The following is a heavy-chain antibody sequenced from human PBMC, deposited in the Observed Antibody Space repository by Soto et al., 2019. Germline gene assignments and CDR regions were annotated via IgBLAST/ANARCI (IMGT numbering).Heavy chain of an antibody. Sequence: GGSLRLSCAASGFTFSSYSMNWVRQAPGKGLEWVSYISSSSSTIYYADSVKGRFTITRDNAKNSLYLQMNSLRDEDTAVYYCARVFPYDYVWGSYRYTWPLDYWGQGTLVTVSS. CDR3: ARVFPYDYVWGSYRYTWPLDY. J-gene: IGHJ4*02. CDR1: GFTFSSYS. V-gene: IGHV3-48*02. D-gene: IGHD3-16*02. CDR2: ISSSSSTI.